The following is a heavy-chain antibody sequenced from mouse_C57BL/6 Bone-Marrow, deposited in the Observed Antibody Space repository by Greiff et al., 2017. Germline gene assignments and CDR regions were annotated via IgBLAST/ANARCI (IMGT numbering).Heavy chain of an antibody. CDR3: ARPRFAY. Sequence: QVQLQQSGPELVKPGASVKISCKASGYAFSSSWMHWVKQRPGKGLEWIGRIYPGDGDTNYNGKFKGKATLTADKSSSTAYMQLSSLTSEDSAVYFCARPRFAYWGQGTLVTVSA. CDR2: IYPGDGDT. V-gene: IGHV1-82*01. J-gene: IGHJ3*01. CDR1: GYAFSSSW.